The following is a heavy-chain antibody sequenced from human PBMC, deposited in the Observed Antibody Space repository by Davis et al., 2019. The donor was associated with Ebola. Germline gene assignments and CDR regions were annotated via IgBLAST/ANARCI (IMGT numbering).Heavy chain of an antibody. CDR3: ARDSYDSSGHRMAFDI. V-gene: IGHV3-30-3*01. J-gene: IGHJ3*02. D-gene: IGHD3-22*01. CDR2: ISYDGSNK. CDR1: GFTFSSYA. Sequence: GESLKISCAASGFTFSSYAMHWVRQAPGKGLEWVAVISYDGSNKYYADSVKGRFTISRDNSKNTLYLQMNSLRAEDTAVYYCARDSYDSSGHRMAFDIWGQGTMVTVSS.